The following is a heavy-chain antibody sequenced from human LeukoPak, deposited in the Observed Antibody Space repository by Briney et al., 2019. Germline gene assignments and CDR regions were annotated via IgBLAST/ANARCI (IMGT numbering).Heavy chain of an antibody. CDR2: ISYDGSNK. V-gene: IGHV3-30*04. J-gene: IGHJ5*02. CDR1: GFTFSSYA. Sequence: RSLRLSCAASGFTFSSYAMHWVRQAPGKGLEWVAVISYDGSNKYYADSVKGRFTISRDNSKNTLYLQMNSLRSEDTAVYYCARVARSAAGIPLGGFDPWGQGTLVTVSS. D-gene: IGHD6-13*01. CDR3: ARVARSAAGIPLGGFDP.